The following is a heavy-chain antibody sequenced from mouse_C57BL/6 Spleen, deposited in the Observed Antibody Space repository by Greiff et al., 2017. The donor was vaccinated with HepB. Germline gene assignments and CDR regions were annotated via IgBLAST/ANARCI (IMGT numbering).Heavy chain of an antibody. D-gene: IGHD1-1*01. CDR2: IDPNSGGT. CDR1: GYTFTSYW. J-gene: IGHJ4*01. CDR3: ARGALTGGSAMDY. V-gene: IGHV1-72*01. Sequence: VQLQQPGAELVKPGASVKLSCKASGYTFTSYWMHWVKQRPGRGLEWIGRIDPNSGGTKYNEKFKSKATLTVDKPSSTAYTQLSSLTSEDSAVYYCARGALTGGSAMDYWGQGTSVTVSS.